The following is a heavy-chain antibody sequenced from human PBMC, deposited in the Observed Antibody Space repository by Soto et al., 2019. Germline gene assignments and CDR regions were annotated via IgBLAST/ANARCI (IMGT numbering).Heavy chain of an antibody. CDR1: GFSLSTSGVG. CDR2: IYWDDDK. CDR3: AHRRRYYDSSGYYYLDY. Sequence: QITLKESGPTLVKPTQTLTLTCTFSGFSLSTSGVGVGWIRQPPGKALEWLALIYWDDDKRYSPSLKSRLTLTXDXSXNXXVLTITNMDPVDTATYYCAHRRRYYDSSGYYYLDYWGQGTLVTVSS. D-gene: IGHD3-22*01. V-gene: IGHV2-5*02. J-gene: IGHJ4*02.